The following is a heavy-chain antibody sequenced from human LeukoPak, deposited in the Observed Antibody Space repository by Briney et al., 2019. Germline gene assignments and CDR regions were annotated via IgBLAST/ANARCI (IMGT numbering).Heavy chain of an antibody. V-gene: IGHV4-34*01. CDR3: ATGDSSGYCYDY. D-gene: IGHD3-22*01. J-gene: IGHJ4*02. CDR1: GGSFSGYY. CDR2: INHSGST. Sequence: PSETLSLTCAVYGGSFSGYYWSWIRQPPGKGLEWIGEINHSGSTNYNPSPKSRVTISVDTSKNQFSLKLSSVTAADTAVYYCATGDSSGYCYDYWGQGTLVTVSS.